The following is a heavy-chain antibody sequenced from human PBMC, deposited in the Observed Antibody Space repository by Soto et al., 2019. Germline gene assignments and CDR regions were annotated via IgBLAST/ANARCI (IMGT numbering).Heavy chain of an antibody. J-gene: IGHJ6*03. CDR1: GYTFTSYD. Sequence: ASVKVSCKASGYTFTSYDINWVRQATGQGLEWMGWMNPNSGNTGYAQKFQGRVTMTRNTSISTAYMELSSLRSEDTAVYYCARVGGGLLWFGELLSTGYYYNMDVWGEGTTVTVSS. CDR3: ARVGGGLLWFGELLSTGYYYNMDV. V-gene: IGHV1-8*01. D-gene: IGHD3-10*01. CDR2: MNPNSGNT.